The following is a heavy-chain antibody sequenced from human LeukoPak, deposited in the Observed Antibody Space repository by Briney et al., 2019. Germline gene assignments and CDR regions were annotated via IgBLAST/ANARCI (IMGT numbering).Heavy chain of an antibody. V-gene: IGHV3-66*01. CDR1: GFTFSSYS. CDR3: ARDQTTGIGYFDY. Sequence: GGSLRLSCAASGFTFSSYSMTWVRQAPGKGLEWVSVIYSGGSTYYADSVKGRFTISRDNSKNTLYLQMNSLRAEDTAVYYCARDQTTGIGYFDYWGQGTLVTVSS. CDR2: IYSGGST. D-gene: IGHD4-17*01. J-gene: IGHJ4*02.